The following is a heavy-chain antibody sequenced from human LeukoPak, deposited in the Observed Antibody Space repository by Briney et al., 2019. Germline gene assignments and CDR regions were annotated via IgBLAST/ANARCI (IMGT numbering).Heavy chain of an antibody. CDR1: GFTFSSYE. D-gene: IGHD5-18*01. CDR3: ARGYRAPQTFYSYHYFDY. CDR2: INHFGST. J-gene: IGHJ4*02. V-gene: IGHV4-34*01. Sequence: GSLRLSCAASGFTFSSYEMNWIRQPPGKGLEWIGEINHFGSTNYNPSLKSRVTISGDTSKKQFSLKVNSVTAADTAVYYCARGYRAPQTFYSYHYFDYWAQGTLVTVSS.